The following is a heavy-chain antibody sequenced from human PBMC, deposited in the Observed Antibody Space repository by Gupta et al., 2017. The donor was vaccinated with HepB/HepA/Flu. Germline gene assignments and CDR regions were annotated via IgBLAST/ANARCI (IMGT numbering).Heavy chain of an antibody. V-gene: IGHV3-21*01. J-gene: IGHJ3*02. Sequence: EVQLVESGGGLVKPGGSLRLSCAASGFTFSSYSMNWFRQAPGKGLEWVSSISSSSSYIYYADSVKGRFTISRDNAKNSLYLQMNSLRAEDTAVYYCARDEGYGGNPDAFDIWGQGTMVTVSS. D-gene: IGHD4-23*01. CDR1: GFTFSSYS. CDR3: ARDEGYGGNPDAFDI. CDR2: ISSSSSYI.